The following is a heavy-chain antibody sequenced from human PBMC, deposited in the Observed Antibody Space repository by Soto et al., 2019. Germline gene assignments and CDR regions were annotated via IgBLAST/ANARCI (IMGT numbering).Heavy chain of an antibody. CDR2: IIPIFGTA. D-gene: IGHD1-20*01. Sequence: SVKVSCKASGGTFSSYAISWVRQAPGQGLEWMGGIIPIFGTANYAQKFQGRVTVTADESTSTAYMELSSLRSEDTAVYYCTYGNWNYYGMDVWGQGTTVTVSS. CDR3: TYGNWNYYGMDV. CDR1: GGTFSSYA. J-gene: IGHJ6*02. V-gene: IGHV1-69*13.